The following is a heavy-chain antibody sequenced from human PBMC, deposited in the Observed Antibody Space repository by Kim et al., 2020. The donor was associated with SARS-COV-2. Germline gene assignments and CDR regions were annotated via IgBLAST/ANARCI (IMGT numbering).Heavy chain of an antibody. V-gene: IGHV3-30*18. Sequence: GSLRLSCAASGFTFSSYGMHWVRQAPGKGLEWVAVISYDGSNKYYADSVKGRFTISRDNSKNTLYLQMNSLRAEDTAVYYCAKGVYGGVIVTTDNFDYWGQGTLVTVSS. CDR1: GFTFSSYG. D-gene: IGHD3-16*02. CDR2: ISYDGSNK. CDR3: AKGVYGGVIVTTDNFDY. J-gene: IGHJ4*02.